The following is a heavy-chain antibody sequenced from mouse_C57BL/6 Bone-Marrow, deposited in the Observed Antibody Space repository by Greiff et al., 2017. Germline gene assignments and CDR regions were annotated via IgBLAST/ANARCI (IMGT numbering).Heavy chain of an antibody. J-gene: IGHJ4*01. CDR3: ARYDSYDSSCYAMDY. D-gene: IGHD2-12*01. V-gene: IGHV3-5*01. CDR1: GISITTGNYR. Sequence: EVQLQESGPGLVKPSQSVFLTCTVTGISITTGNYRWSRIRPYPGNKLDWIGYIYYSGTITSTQSLPRRTTTTRDTPNNQFFLKMNSLTAEDMATYYCARYDSYDSSCYAMDYWGQGTSVTVSS. CDR2: IYYSGTI.